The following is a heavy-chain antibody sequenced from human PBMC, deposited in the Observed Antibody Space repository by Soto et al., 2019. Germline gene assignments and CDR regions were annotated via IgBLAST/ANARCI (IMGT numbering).Heavy chain of an antibody. V-gene: IGHV3-30-3*01. J-gene: IGHJ4*02. CDR3: ATLFYN. CDR1: GFTFSNYA. CDR2: ISSDGSNK. Sequence: QMQLAESGGGGVQPGRSLKLSCVASGFTFSNYAMHWVRQAPGKGLEWVAVISSDGSNKYYADSVKGRFTISRDNSKHTLSLQMDSLRPEDTAVYYCATLFYNWGQGTLVTVSS. D-gene: IGHD3-3*01.